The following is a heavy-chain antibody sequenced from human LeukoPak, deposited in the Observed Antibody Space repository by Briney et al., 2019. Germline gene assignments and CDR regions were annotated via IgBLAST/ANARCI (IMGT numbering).Heavy chain of an antibody. CDR3: ARERGYYYGSGSYYFPRHNWFDP. D-gene: IGHD3-10*01. V-gene: IGHV4-34*01. Sequence: PSETLSLTCAVYGGSFSGYYWSWIRQPPGKGLECIGEINHSGSTNYNPSLKSRVTISVETSKNQCSLKLSSVTAADTAVYHCARERGYYYGSGSYYFPRHNWFDPWGQGTLVTVSS. J-gene: IGHJ5*02. CDR2: INHSGST. CDR1: GGSFSGYY.